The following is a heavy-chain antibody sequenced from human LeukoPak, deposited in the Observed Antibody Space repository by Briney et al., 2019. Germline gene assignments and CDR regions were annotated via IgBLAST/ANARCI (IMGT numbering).Heavy chain of an antibody. D-gene: IGHD3-10*01. Sequence: SETLSLTCTVSGASISGYYWSWIRQPAGKGLDWIGRIYTSGSTNYNPSLKSRVTMSVDTSKNQFSLKLSSVTAADTAVYYCARELWFGEPRGFDPWGQGTLVTVSS. V-gene: IGHV4-4*07. CDR3: ARELWFGEPRGFDP. J-gene: IGHJ5*02. CDR1: GASISGYY. CDR2: IYTSGST.